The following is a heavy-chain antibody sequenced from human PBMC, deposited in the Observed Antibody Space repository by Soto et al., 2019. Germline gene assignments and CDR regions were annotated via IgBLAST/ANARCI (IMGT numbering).Heavy chain of an antibody. Sequence: QVQLVQSGAEVKMPGASVKVSCKASGYTCSNYGISWVRQAPGQGLEWMGWISAYNGNLNYAQKIQGRVTMTTDASTTTAYMELRSLRSDDTAVYYCARDGISGAEPFEIWGQGTMGTVSS. V-gene: IGHV1-18*01. D-gene: IGHD1-20*01. CDR3: ARDGISGAEPFEI. CDR1: GYTCSNYG. J-gene: IGHJ3*02. CDR2: ISAYNGNL.